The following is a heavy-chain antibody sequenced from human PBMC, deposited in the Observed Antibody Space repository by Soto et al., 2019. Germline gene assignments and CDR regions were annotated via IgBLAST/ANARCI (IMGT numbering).Heavy chain of an antibody. Sequence: GGSLRLSCAAAGFTFSSYAMSLVRQAPGKGLEWVSAISGSGGSTYYADSVKGRFTISRDNAKNTLYLKMNSLRAEDTAVYYCAKDRQDYARCTIDYWGQGTLVTVSS. D-gene: IGHD4-17*01. CDR2: ISGSGGST. CDR3: AKDRQDYARCTIDY. J-gene: IGHJ4*02. V-gene: IGHV3-23*01. CDR1: GFTFSSYA.